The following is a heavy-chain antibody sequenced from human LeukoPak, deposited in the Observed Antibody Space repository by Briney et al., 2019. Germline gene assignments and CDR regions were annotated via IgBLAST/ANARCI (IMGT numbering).Heavy chain of an antibody. J-gene: IGHJ4*02. CDR1: GFTLSHYY. CDR2: ISCREDYI. Sequence: GGSLSLFCAASGFTLSHYYMTCIRRSRGGGVVGLSYISCREDYIYYADSVKGRFTVSRDNAETSLYLQMNSLRAEDTAMYYCARQGSEIDYWGQGTLVTVSS. CDR3: ARQGSEIDY. V-gene: IGHV3-11*01.